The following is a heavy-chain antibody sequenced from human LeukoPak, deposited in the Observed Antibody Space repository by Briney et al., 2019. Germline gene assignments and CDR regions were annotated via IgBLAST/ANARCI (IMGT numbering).Heavy chain of an antibody. Sequence: SETLSLTCTVSGGSISSGDYYWSWIRQPPGKGLEWIGYIYYSGSTYYNPSLKSRVTISVDTSKNQFSLKLGSVTAADTAVYYCARGGAYYYDSSGPHFDYWGQGTLVTVSP. CDR2: IYYSGST. J-gene: IGHJ4*02. D-gene: IGHD3-22*01. CDR1: GGSISSGDYY. CDR3: ARGGAYYYDSSGPHFDY. V-gene: IGHV4-30-4*08.